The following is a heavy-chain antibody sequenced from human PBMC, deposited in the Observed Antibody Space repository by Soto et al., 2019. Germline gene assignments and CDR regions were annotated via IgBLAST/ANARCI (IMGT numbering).Heavy chain of an antibody. Sequence: QVQLVESGGGVVQPGRSLRLSCAASGFTFSSYGMHWVRQAPGKGLEWVAVIWYDGSNKYYADSVKGRFTISRDNSKNTLYLHINSLRDEDTSVYYCARDITMFRGVISRYYYGMDVWGQGSMVTVSS. V-gene: IGHV3-33*01. J-gene: IGHJ6*02. D-gene: IGHD3-10*01. CDR2: IWYDGSNK. CDR1: GFTFSSYG. CDR3: ARDITMFRGVISRYYYGMDV.